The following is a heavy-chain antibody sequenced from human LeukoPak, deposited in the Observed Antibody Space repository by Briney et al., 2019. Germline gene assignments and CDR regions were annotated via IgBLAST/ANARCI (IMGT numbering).Heavy chain of an antibody. V-gene: IGHV1-46*01. CDR3: ARDPLAGELRYYFEY. D-gene: IGHD1-26*01. CDR2: INPSGGST. CDR1: GYTFTSYY. Sequence: ASVKVSCKASGYTFTSYYMHWVRQAPGQGLEWMGIINPSGGSTSYAQKFQGRVTMTRDTSTSTVCMELSSLRSEDTAVYYCARDPLAGELRYYFEYWGQGTLVTVSS. J-gene: IGHJ4*02.